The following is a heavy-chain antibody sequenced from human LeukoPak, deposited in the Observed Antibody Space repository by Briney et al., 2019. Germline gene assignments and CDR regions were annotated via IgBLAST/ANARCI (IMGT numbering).Heavy chain of an antibody. V-gene: IGHV3-30*02. Sequence: GRSLRLSCAASGFTFSSYCMQWVRQAPGKGLEWVAFIRYVGSNKYYADSVKGRFTISRDNSKNTLYLQMNSLRAEDTAVYYCAKEYSSSSGVDYGGQGTLVTVSS. CDR1: GFTFSSYC. CDR2: IRYVGSNK. D-gene: IGHD6-6*01. J-gene: IGHJ4*02. CDR3: AKEYSSSSGVDY.